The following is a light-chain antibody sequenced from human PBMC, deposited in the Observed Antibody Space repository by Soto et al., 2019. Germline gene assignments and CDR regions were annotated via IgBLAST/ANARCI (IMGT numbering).Light chain of an antibody. Sequence: KVMTQARGPIIVSPGERATLSCGASQSVSSNLAWYQQKPGQAPRLLIYGASTRATGVPARFSGSGSGTEFTLTISSLQSEDFAVYYCQQYNNWPPLTFGGGTKVDIK. CDR2: GAS. V-gene: IGKV3-15*01. J-gene: IGKJ4*01. CDR1: QSVSSN. CDR3: QQYNNWPPLT.